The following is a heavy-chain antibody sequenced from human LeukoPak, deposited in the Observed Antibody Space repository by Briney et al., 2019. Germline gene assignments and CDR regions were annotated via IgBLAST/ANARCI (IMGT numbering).Heavy chain of an antibody. CDR3: ARVYAAFDI. Sequence: SETLSLTCTVSGGSISSYYWRGTRHPPGKGLEWRGYIYYSGNTNHNPSLKSRVTISVDTSKNQFSLKLRSVTAADTAVYYCARVYAAFDIWGQGTMVTVSP. J-gene: IGHJ3*02. V-gene: IGHV4-59*01. CDR1: GGSISSYY. D-gene: IGHD2-8*01. CDR2: IYYSGNT.